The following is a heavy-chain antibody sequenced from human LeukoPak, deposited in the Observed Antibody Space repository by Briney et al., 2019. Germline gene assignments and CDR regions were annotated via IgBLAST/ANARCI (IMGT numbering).Heavy chain of an antibody. J-gene: IGHJ3*02. Sequence: SETLSLTCTASGGSISSGSYYWNWIRQPAGKGLEWVGRIYTRGSTNYNPSLKSRVAMSLDTSKNQISLKLSSVTAADTALYYCVIFDSGSDGAFDIWGQGTAVTVSS. CDR3: VIFDSGSDGAFDI. CDR2: IYTRGST. CDR1: GGSISSGSYY. V-gene: IGHV4-61*02. D-gene: IGHD3-10*01.